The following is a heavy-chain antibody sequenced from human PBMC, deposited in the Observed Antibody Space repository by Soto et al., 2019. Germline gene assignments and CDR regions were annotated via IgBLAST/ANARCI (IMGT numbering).Heavy chain of an antibody. CDR1: GYTFTYYY. D-gene: IGHD5-18*01. CDR2: INPSGGGT. V-gene: IGHV1-46*01. Sequence: QVQLVQSGAEVKKPGASIKVSCKASGYTFTYYYIHWFRQAPGHGLEWMGIINPSGGGTSYAQKFQGRVAMTRDTSTSTVYMELSSLRSEDTAMYYCARDHSYGYSDYWGQGSLVTVSS. CDR3: ARDHSYGYSDY. J-gene: IGHJ4*02.